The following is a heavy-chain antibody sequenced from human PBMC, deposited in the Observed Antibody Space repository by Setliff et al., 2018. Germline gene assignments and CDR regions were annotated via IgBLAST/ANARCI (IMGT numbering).Heavy chain of an antibody. CDR1: SGSFSGYF. CDR2: INHSGST. CDR3: ARAPGRNIRGDY. D-gene: IGHD3-10*01. Sequence: PSETLSLTCAVYSGSFSGYFWSWIRQPPGKGLEWIGEINHSGSTNYNPSLKSRVTISADTSKNQFSLKLKSVTAADTAAYYCARAPGRNIRGDYWGQGALVTVSS. J-gene: IGHJ4*02. V-gene: IGHV4-34*01.